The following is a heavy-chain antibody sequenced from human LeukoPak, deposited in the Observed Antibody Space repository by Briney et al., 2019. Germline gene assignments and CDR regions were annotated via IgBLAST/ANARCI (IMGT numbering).Heavy chain of an antibody. Sequence: GASMKVSCKASGGTFSSYAISWVRQAPGQGLEWMGGIIPIFGTANYAQKFQGRVTITADESTSTAYMELSSLRSEDTAVYYCARVPNPRNTYGYNDKWGQGTLVTVSS. V-gene: IGHV1-69*13. J-gene: IGHJ4*02. CDR3: ARVPNPRNTYGYNDK. CDR1: GGTFSSYA. CDR2: IIPIFGTA. D-gene: IGHD5-18*01.